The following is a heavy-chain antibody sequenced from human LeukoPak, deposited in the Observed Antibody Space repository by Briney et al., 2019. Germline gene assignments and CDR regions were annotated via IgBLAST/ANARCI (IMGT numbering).Heavy chain of an antibody. CDR1: GGSISSGGYY. D-gene: IGHD4-17*01. Sequence: SETLSLTCTVSGGSISSGGYYWSWIRQHPGKGLGWIGYIYYSGSTYYNPSLKSRVTISVDTPKNQFSLKLSSVTAADTAVYYCARDYGRAYYYYGMDVWGQGTTVTVSS. V-gene: IGHV4-31*03. CDR3: ARDYGRAYYYYGMDV. CDR2: IYYSGST. J-gene: IGHJ6*02.